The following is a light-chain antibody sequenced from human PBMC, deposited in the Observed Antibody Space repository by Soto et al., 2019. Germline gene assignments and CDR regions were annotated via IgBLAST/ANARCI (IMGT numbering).Light chain of an antibody. CDR1: QSVGDN. V-gene: IGKV3-15*01. Sequence: EVGMTQSPATLSVSPGERVILSCRSSQSVGDNLAWLQQKPGQGPRLLIYGASTRATGIPARFRGSGSETEFTLTISSLRSEDSAVYLCQQYNDWPITFGQGIRLEI. CDR2: GAS. J-gene: IGKJ5*01. CDR3: QQYNDWPIT.